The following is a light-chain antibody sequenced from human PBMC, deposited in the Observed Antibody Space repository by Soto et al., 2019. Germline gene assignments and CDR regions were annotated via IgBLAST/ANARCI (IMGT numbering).Light chain of an antibody. CDR2: EDN. V-gene: IGLV1-51*01. J-gene: IGLJ2*01. CDR3: VSWDTSLSGKV. Sequence: QSVLTQPPSVSAAPGQTVTISCSGSSSNIGSKYVSWYQHIPGTAPKLLIYEDNKRLSGVPDRISGSKSGTSATLGITGLQTGDEADLYCVSWDTSLSGKVFGGGTKLTVL. CDR1: SSNIGSKY.